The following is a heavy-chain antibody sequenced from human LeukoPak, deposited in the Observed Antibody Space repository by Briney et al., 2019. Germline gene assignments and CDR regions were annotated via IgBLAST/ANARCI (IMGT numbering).Heavy chain of an antibody. V-gene: IGHV3-21*01. J-gene: IGHJ4*02. CDR1: GFTFDDYG. CDR3: AKDRVAYCIGDCYYDF. D-gene: IGHD2-21*02. CDR2: ISSSSTYI. Sequence: GGSLRLSCAASGFTFDDYGMSWVRQAPGKGLEWVSYISSSSTYIYYADSVKGRFTISRDNAKNSLYLQMNSLRADDTAVYYCAKDRVAYCIGDCYYDFWGQGTLVTVSS.